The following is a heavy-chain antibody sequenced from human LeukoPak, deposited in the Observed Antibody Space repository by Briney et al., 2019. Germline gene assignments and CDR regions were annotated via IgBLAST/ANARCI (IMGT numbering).Heavy chain of an antibody. J-gene: IGHJ4*02. CDR2: IIPIFGTA. Sequence: SVKVSCKASGGTFSSYAISWVRQAPGQGLEWMGGIIPIFGTANYAQKSQGRVTITTDESTSTAYMELSSLRSEDTAVYYCASRPYYYDSSGYYHAPDYWGQGTLVTVSS. V-gene: IGHV1-69*05. D-gene: IGHD3-22*01. CDR1: GGTFSSYA. CDR3: ASRPYYYDSSGYYHAPDY.